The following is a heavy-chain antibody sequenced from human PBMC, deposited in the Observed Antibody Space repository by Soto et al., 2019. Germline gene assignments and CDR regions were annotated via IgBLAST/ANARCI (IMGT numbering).Heavy chain of an antibody. D-gene: IGHD5-12*01. CDR3: AREKGYISGPKNFDY. Sequence: PSETLSLTCTVSGASISSGDYFWSWIRQSPGKGLQWIGYIYDSGSSYYNPSLKSRVTMSVDTSKNQFSLKLSSVTAADTAVYYCAREKGYISGPKNFDYWGQGTLVPSPQ. CDR1: GASISSGDYF. CDR2: IYDSGSS. J-gene: IGHJ4*02. V-gene: IGHV4-30-4*01.